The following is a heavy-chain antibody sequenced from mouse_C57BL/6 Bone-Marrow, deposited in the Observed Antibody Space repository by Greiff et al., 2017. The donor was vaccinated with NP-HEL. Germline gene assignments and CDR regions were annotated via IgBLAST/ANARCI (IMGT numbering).Heavy chain of an antibody. Sequence: EVQLQESGPGLVEPSQSLSLTCSVTGYSITSGYYWNWIRQFPGNKLEWMGYISYDGSNNYNPSLKNRISITRDTSKNQFFLKLNSVTTEDTATYYCARGGYYVDYWGKGTTLTVSS. V-gene: IGHV3-6*01. CDR1: GYSITSGYY. J-gene: IGHJ2*01. CDR3: ARGGYYVDY. CDR2: ISYDGSN.